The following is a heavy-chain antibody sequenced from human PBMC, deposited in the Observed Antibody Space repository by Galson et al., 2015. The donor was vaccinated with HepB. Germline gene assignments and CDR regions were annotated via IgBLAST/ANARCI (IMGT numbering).Heavy chain of an antibody. V-gene: IGHV1-69*01. CDR1: GGTFSSYA. J-gene: IGHJ4*02. CDR3: ARDSAGWGSYFFYYFEY. CDR2: IIPMFGTP. Sequence: SCKASGGTFSSYAISWVRQAPAQGLEWMGGIIPMFGTPKYAQKLQGRVTITADESTNTAYMELSGLRSEDTAVYYCARDSAGWGSYFFYYFEYWGQGTLVTVSS. D-gene: IGHD3-16*01.